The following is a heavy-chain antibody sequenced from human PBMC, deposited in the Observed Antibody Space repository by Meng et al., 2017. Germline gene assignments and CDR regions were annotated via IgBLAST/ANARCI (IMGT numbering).Heavy chain of an antibody. CDR3: ARDGIAAAGTGRSYFQH. CDR2: IYYSGST. D-gene: IGHD6-13*01. CDR1: GGSMSSGGYY. J-gene: IGHJ1*01. Sequence: PPERSTPGWVKPSQPLSLTLPVSGGSMSSGGYYWSWIRQHPGKGLEWIGYIYYSGSTYYNPSLKSRVTISVDTSKNQFSLKLSSVTAADTAVYYCARDGIAAAGTGRSYFQHWGQGTLVTVSS. V-gene: IGHV4-31*02.